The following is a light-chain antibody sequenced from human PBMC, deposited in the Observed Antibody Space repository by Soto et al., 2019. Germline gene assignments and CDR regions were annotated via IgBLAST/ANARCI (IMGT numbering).Light chain of an antibody. V-gene: IGKV3-20*01. J-gene: IGKJ4*01. Sequence: DIALTQSAGTLSLSAWERATLSWRASESVSSGYLAWYQQKPGQAPRPLIFGASTRATGTPDRFSGSGSGTAFTLPISRLEPEDFAVYYCQQFSSYPLTFGGGTKVDI. CDR1: ESVSSGY. CDR3: QQFSSYPLT. CDR2: GAS.